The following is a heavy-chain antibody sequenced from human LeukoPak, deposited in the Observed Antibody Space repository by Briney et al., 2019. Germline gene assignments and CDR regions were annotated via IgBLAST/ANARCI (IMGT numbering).Heavy chain of an antibody. D-gene: IGHD6-19*01. CDR1: GYTFTSYG. V-gene: IGHV1-18*01. CDR2: ISAYKGNT. CDR3: ARDRSSGWYSVRDAFDI. J-gene: IGHJ3*02. Sequence: ASVKVSCKASGYTFTSYGISWVRQAPGQGLEWMGWISAYKGNTNYAQNLKGRVTMTTDTSTSTAYMELRSLRSEDTAVYYCARDRSSGWYSVRDAFDIWGQGTMVTVSS.